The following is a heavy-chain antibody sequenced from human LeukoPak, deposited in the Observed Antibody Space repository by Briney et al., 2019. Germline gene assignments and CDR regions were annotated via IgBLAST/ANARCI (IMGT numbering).Heavy chain of an antibody. D-gene: IGHD3-22*01. V-gene: IGHV3-33*06. CDR1: GFTFSSYG. CDR2: IYYDGSNK. Sequence: HAGGSLRLSCAASGFTFSSYGMHWVRQAPGKGLEWVTLIYYDGSNKYYADFVKGRFTISRDNSKNTVYLQMNSLRAEDTAVYYCAKDYDSSGWAAFDIWGQGTMVTVSS. CDR3: AKDYDSSGWAAFDI. J-gene: IGHJ3*02.